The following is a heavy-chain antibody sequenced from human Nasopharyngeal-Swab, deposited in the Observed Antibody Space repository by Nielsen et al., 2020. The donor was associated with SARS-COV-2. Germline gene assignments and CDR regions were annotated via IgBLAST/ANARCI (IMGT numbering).Heavy chain of an antibody. CDR1: GFTFSSYA. J-gene: IGHJ4*02. Sequence: GESLPLARAACGFTFSSYAMSWVRQAPGKGLEWVSAISGSGGSTYYADSVKGRFTISRDNSKNTLYLQMNSLRAEDTAVYYCAKDLLAYDILTGYSSWGQGTLVTVSS. D-gene: IGHD3-9*01. CDR2: ISGSGGST. V-gene: IGHV3-23*01. CDR3: AKDLLAYDILTGYSS.